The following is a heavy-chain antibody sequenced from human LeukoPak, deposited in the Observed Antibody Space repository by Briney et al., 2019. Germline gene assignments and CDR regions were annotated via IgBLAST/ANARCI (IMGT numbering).Heavy chain of an antibody. D-gene: IGHD2-2*01. J-gene: IGHJ4*02. CDR3: ARQCSSISCPIDY. CDR2: ISYSANS. Sequence: NSSETQSLTCTVSGDSVSSGGHYWVWVRQPPGKGLEWLGAISYSANSYYSPSHKSRVTISIDMSKNQFSLRLSSVTAADTAFYYCARQCSSISCPIDYWGQGNLVTVSS. CDR1: GDSVSSGGHY. V-gene: IGHV4-39*01.